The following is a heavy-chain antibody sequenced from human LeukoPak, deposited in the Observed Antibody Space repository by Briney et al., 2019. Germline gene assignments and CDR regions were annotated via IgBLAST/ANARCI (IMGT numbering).Heavy chain of an antibody. CDR2: IWYDGSNK. CDR3: AKAYTGVSNFDY. CDR1: GFTFSSYG. V-gene: IGHV3-33*06. Sequence: PGGSLRLSCAASGFTFSSYGMHWVRQAPGKGLEWVAVIWYDGSNKYYADSVKGRFTISRDSSKNTLYLQMNSLRAEDTAVYYCAKAYTGVSNFDYWGQGTLVTVSS. D-gene: IGHD7-27*01. J-gene: IGHJ4*02.